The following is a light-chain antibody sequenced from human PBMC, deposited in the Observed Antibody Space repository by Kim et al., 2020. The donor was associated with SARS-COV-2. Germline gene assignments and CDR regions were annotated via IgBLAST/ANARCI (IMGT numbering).Light chain of an antibody. V-gene: IGLV6-57*03. J-gene: IGLJ3*02. Sequence: GEPVTITCARSSGGSASNYVQWYQQRPGSAPNMVIYENKYRPSGVPARFSGSIDSSSNSASLTISGLKTEDEGDYYCQSDDRGSKVFGGGTQLTVL. CDR3: QSDDRGSKV. CDR2: ENK. CDR1: SGGSASNY.